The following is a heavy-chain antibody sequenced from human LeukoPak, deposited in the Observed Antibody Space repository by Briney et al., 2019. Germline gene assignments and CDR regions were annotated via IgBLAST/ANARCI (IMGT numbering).Heavy chain of an antibody. V-gene: IGHV3-30*03. CDR2: ISYDGSIK. D-gene: IGHD1-14*01. Sequence: GGSLRLSCAASGFTFSSYGMHWVRQAPGKGLEWVAVISYDGSIKYYADSVKGRFTISRDNSKNTLYLQMNNLKTEGTAVYSCAGNSGRDRLLDYWGQGTLVTVSS. CDR3: AGNSGRDRLLDY. J-gene: IGHJ4*02. CDR1: GFTFSSYG.